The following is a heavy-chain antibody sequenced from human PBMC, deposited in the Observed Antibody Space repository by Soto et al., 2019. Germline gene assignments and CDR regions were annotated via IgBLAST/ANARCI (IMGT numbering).Heavy chain of an antibody. CDR1: GGSFCGYD. Sequence: SETLSLTCAVYGGSFCGYDWSWIRQPPGKGLEWIGEINHSGSTNYNPSLKSRVTISVDTSKNQFSLKLSSVTAADTAVYYCARVNKLLWFGELFGHYFDYWGQGTLVTVSS. D-gene: IGHD3-10*01. V-gene: IGHV4-34*01. CDR3: ARVNKLLWFGELFGHYFDY. CDR2: INHSGST. J-gene: IGHJ4*02.